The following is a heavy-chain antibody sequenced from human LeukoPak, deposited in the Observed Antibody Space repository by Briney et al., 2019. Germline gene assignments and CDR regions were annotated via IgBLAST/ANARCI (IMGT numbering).Heavy chain of an antibody. V-gene: IGHV3-7*01. D-gene: IGHD3-3*01. CDR3: ARDPKLRFLEWFGAFDI. J-gene: IGHJ3*02. Sequence: GGSLRLSCAAYGFTFSAYWMTWVRQAPGKGLEWVANIKQDGSEKYYVDSVKGRFTISRDNAKNSLYLQMNSLRAEDTAVYYCARDPKLRFLEWFGAFDIWGQGTMVTVSS. CDR2: IKQDGSEK. CDR1: GFTFSAYW.